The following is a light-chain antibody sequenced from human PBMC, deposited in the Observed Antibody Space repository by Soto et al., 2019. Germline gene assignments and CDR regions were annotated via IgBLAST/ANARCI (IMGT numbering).Light chain of an antibody. CDR1: QSVSNNY. J-gene: IGKJ3*01. Sequence: EIVLTQSPGTLSLSPGERATLSCRASQSVSNNYLAWYQQKPGQAPRLLIYGASSRATGIPDRFSGSGSGTDFTLTVSRLEPEDFAVYFCQHYGTFGPGTKVDI. CDR3: QHYGT. V-gene: IGKV3-20*01. CDR2: GAS.